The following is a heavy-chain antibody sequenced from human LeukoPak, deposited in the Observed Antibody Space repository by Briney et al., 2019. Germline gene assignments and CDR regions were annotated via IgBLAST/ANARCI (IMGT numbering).Heavy chain of an antibody. CDR1: GGSFSGYY. J-gene: IGHJ4*02. Sequence: PSETLSLTCAVYGGSFSGYYWTWIRQPPGKGLEWIGEINHSGSTNYNPSLKSRVPISVDTSKNQFSLKLSSVTAADTAVYYCARADYGLKYYFDYWGQGTLVTVSS. CDR3: ARADYGLKYYFDY. CDR2: INHSGST. V-gene: IGHV4-34*01. D-gene: IGHD4-17*01.